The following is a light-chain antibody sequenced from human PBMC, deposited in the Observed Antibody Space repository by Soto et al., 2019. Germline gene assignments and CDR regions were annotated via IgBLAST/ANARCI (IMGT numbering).Light chain of an antibody. CDR1: SGHSSYA. Sequence: QPVLTQSPSASASLGASVKLTCTLSSGHSSYAIAWHQKQPGKGPRYLMDLNNDGSHSKGDGIPDRFSGSSSGAERYLIISSLQSEYEADYYCQTWGTGFQVFGGGTKLTVL. CDR2: LNNDGSH. CDR3: QTWGTGFQV. J-gene: IGLJ2*01. V-gene: IGLV4-69*01.